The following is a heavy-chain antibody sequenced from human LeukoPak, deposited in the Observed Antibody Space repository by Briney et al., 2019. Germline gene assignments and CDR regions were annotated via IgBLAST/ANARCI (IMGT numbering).Heavy chain of an antibody. CDR1: GFTFSSYG. CDR2: ISPSGGGT. Sequence: GGTLRLSCAASGFTFSSYGMNWVRQAPGKGLEWISGISPSGGGTYYADFVKGRFTISRDNSKNTLYLQMNSLRAEDTAVYYCDTGSYSYWGHGTLVTVSS. V-gene: IGHV3-23*01. CDR3: DTGSYSY. J-gene: IGHJ4*01. D-gene: IGHD3-10*01.